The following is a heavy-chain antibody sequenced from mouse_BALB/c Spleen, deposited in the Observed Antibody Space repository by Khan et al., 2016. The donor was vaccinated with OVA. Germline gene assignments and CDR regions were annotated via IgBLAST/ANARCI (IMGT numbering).Heavy chain of an antibody. CDR3: ARSSDRYAFAY. D-gene: IGHD2-14*01. CDR2: MIYSGDT. CDR1: GDSITSGY. V-gene: IGHV3-8*02. J-gene: IGHJ3*01. Sequence: EVQLQESGPSLVKPSQTLSLTCSVTGDSITSGYWTWIRKFPGNKLEYMGYMIYSGDTYYNPSLKSRISITRHTSKNKYYLQLNSVPTEDTATYYWARSSDRYAFAYWGQGTLVTVSA.